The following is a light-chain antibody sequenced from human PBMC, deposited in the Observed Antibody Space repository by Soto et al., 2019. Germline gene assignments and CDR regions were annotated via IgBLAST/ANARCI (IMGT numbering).Light chain of an antibody. V-gene: IGKV3-15*01. CDR3: QQYNNWPPLT. CDR2: GAS. CDR1: QSVSSN. Sequence: EIVMTQSPATRSVSPGERATLSCRASQSVSSNLAWYQQKPGQAPRLLIYGASTRATGIPARFSGSGSGTEFTLTISSLQSEDFEVYYCQQYNNWPPLTFGGGTKVEIK. J-gene: IGKJ4*01.